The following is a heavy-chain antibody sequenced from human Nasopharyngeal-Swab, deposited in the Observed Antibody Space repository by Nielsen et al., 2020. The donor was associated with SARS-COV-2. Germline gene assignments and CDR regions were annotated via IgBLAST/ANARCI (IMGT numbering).Heavy chain of an antibody. J-gene: IGHJ4*02. CDR1: GYSFTSYW. V-gene: IGHV5-51*01. Sequence: GGSLRLSCKGSGYSFTSYWIGWVRQMPGKGLEWMGIIYPGDSDTRYSPSFQGQVTISADKSISTAYLQWSSLKASDTAMYYCAGLSSGCYLSYWGQGTLVTVSS. D-gene: IGHD3-22*01. CDR3: AGLSSGCYLSY. CDR2: IYPGDSDT.